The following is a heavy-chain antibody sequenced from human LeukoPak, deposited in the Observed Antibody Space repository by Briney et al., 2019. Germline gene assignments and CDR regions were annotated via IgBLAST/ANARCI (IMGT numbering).Heavy chain of an antibody. CDR2: INPNSGGT. CDR3: TREPHCSSSSCHQDY. V-gene: IGHV1-2*02. CDR1: GYTFTGYY. D-gene: IGHD2-2*01. J-gene: IGHJ4*02. Sequence: ASVKVSCKASGYTFTGYYMHWVRQAPGQGLEWMGWINPNSGGTNYAQKFQGRVTMTRDTSISTAYMELSRLRSDDTAVYYCTREPHCSSSSCHQDYWGQGALVTVSS.